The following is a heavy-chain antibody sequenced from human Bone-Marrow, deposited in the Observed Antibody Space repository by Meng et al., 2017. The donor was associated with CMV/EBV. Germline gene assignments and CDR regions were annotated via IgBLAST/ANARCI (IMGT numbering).Heavy chain of an antibody. J-gene: IGHJ3*02. Sequence: ASVKVSCKASGYTFTSYYMHWVRQAPGQGLEWMGIINPSGGSTSYAQKFQGRVTMTRDTSTSTVYMELSSLRSEDTAVYYCARDYGDNSQAYPVGAFDIWGQGTMVTVSS. CDR2: INPSGGST. V-gene: IGHV1-46*01. CDR1: GYTFTSYY. D-gene: IGHD4/OR15-4a*01. CDR3: ARDYGDNSQAYPVGAFDI.